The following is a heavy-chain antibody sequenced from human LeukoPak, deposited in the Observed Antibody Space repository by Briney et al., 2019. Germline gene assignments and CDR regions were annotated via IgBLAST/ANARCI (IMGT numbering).Heavy chain of an antibody. CDR3: AREWRVVAATSAAFDI. J-gene: IGHJ3*02. D-gene: IGHD2-15*01. CDR1: GFTFSSYA. CDR2: TSYGGSNQ. V-gene: IGHV3-30-3*01. Sequence: GRSLRLSCAASGFTFSSYAMHWVRQAPGKGLEWVAVTSYGGSNQYYADSVKGRFTLSRDNSKKTVYLQMTSLRPEDRAVYYCAREWRVVAATSAAFDIWGQGTMVTVSS.